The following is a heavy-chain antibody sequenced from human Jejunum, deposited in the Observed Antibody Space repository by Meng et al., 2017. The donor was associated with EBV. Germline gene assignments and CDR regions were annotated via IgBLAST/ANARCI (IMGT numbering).Heavy chain of an antibody. Sequence: EVQLVESGGXLVTLGGSXRLSCAASGFTFNSYTMNWVRQAPGKGLEWVSSISSSSTYIYYADSVKGRFTISRDNAKNSLYLQMNSLRADDTAVYYCARDRETYSSSQADYWGQGTLVTVSS. CDR1: GFTFNSYT. J-gene: IGHJ4*02. D-gene: IGHD6-6*01. CDR2: ISSSSTYI. CDR3: ARDRETYSSSQADY. V-gene: IGHV3-21*01.